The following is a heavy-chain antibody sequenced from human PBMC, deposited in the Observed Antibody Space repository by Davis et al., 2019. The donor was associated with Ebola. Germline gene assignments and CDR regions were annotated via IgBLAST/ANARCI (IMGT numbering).Heavy chain of an antibody. V-gene: IGHV3-23*01. D-gene: IGHD5-24*01. Sequence: GGSLRLSCAASGFTFSSYAMTWVRQAPGKGLEWVSAISGSGGTTYYAGSVKGRFTISRDNSKNTLYLQMNSLRAEDTAVYYCAVGGDGYPPGGWGQGTLVTVSS. CDR3: AVGGDGYPPGG. CDR2: ISGSGGTT. CDR1: GFTFSSYA. J-gene: IGHJ4*02.